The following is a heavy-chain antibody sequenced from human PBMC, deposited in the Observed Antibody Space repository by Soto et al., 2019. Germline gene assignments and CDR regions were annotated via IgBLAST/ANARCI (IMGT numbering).Heavy chain of an antibody. CDR3: ARPIEGGSSGYHH. CDR2: FYYTGST. D-gene: IGHD3-22*01. V-gene: IGHV4-39*01. CDR1: GGSISSGNFY. Sequence: SETLSLTCTVSGGSISSGNFYWAWIRQPPGKGLEWIGSFYYTGSTYYTPSLNSRATIFVETYKNQIFLKLSSVTAADTAVYYCARPIEGGSSGYHHWGPGTLVTVSS. J-gene: IGHJ5*02.